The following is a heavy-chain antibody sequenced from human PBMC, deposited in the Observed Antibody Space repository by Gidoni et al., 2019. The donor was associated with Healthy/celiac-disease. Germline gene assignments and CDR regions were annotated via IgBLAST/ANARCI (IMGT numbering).Heavy chain of an antibody. J-gene: IGHJ6*02. CDR3: ARDALPWYNWNDPGGYGMDV. CDR1: GFTFSSYA. D-gene: IGHD1-20*01. V-gene: IGHV3-64*01. Sequence: EVQLVESGGGLVQPGGSLRLSCAASGFTFSSYAMHWVRQAPGKGLEYVSAISSNGGSTYYANSVKGRFTISRDNSKNTLYRQMGSLRAEDMAVYYCARDALPWYNWNDPGGYGMDVWGQGTTVTVSS. CDR2: ISSNGGST.